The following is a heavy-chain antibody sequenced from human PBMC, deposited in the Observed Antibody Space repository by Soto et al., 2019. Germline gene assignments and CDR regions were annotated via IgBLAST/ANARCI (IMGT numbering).Heavy chain of an antibody. V-gene: IGHV4-30-4*01. D-gene: IGHD3-16*01. CDR2: IYYSGNT. CDR3: AREGGESSDGLYYFDS. CDR1: GGSTSSDNY. J-gene: IGHJ4*02. Sequence: NPSETLSITCTVSGGSTSSDNYWSWIRQPPGKGLEWIGHIYYSGNTDYNPSLKSRLAISIDTSKNQFSLKLSSVTAADTAVYFCAREGGESSDGLYYFDSWGQGSLVTVS.